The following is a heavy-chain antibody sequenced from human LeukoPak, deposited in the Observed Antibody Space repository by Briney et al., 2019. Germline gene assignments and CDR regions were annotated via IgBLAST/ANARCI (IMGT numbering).Heavy chain of an antibody. J-gene: IGHJ4*02. CDR1: GFSFSTYA. D-gene: IGHD2-21*02. CDR2: ISGSGGST. CDR3: AKARVVVTAIQDY. Sequence: GGSLRLSCVGSGFSFSTYAMSWVRQAPGKGLEWVSAISGSGGSTYYADSVKGRFTISRDNSKNTLLLQMNSLRAEDTAVYYCAKARVVVTAIQDYWGQGTLVTVSS. V-gene: IGHV3-23*01.